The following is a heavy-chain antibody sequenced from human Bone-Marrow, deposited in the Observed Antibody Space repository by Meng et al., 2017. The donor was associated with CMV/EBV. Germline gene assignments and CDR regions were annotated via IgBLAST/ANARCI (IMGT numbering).Heavy chain of an antibody. CDR3: ARDPRPDCSSSSCSLGD. J-gene: IGHJ4*02. CDR1: GFTFDDYA. D-gene: IGHD2-2*01. Sequence: GGSLRLSCAASGFTFDDYAMHWVRQAPGKGLEWVSGISWNSGSIGYADSVKGRFTISRDNAKNSLYLQMNSLRAEDMALYYCARDPRPDCSSSSCSLGDWGQGTLVTVSS. CDR2: ISWNSGSI. V-gene: IGHV3-9*03.